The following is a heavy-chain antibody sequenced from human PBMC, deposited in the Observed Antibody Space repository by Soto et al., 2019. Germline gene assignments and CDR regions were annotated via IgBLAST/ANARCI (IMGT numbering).Heavy chain of an antibody. CDR1: GFTFSSYG. CDR3: ARDTYYHDSSGYTLFDY. V-gene: IGHV3-21*01. J-gene: IGHJ4*02. D-gene: IGHD3-22*01. Sequence: PGGSLRLPCAASGFTFSSYGMNWVRQAPGKGLEWVSSISNLSGYIFYADSVKGRFTVSRDNAKSSLYLQMDNLRAEDTAVYYCARDTYYHDSSGYTLFDYWGQGTLVTVSS. CDR2: ISNLSGYI.